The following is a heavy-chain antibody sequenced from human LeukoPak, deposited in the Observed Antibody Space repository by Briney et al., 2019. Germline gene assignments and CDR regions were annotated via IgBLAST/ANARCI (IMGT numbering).Heavy chain of an antibody. J-gene: IGHJ4*02. D-gene: IGHD3-22*01. CDR1: GFTFSSYA. CDR2: ISGSGGST. CDR3: AKADSSGYSTAPCGY. Sequence: GGSLRLSCAASGFTFSSYAMSWVRQAPGKGLERVSAISGSGGSTYYADSVKGRFTISRDNSKSTLYLQMNSLRAEDTAVYYCAKADSSGYSTAPCGYWGQGTLVTVSS. V-gene: IGHV3-23*01.